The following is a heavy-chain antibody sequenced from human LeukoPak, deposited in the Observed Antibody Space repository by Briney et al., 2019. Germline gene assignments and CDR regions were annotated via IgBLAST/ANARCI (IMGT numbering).Heavy chain of an antibody. V-gene: IGHV3-30*18. CDR2: ISYDGSNK. D-gene: IGHD6-13*01. J-gene: IGHJ4*02. CDR1: GFTFSSYG. CDR3: AKDNEWSSSWPPGDY. Sequence: GRSLRLSCAASGFTFSSYGMHWVRQAPGKGLEWVAVISYDGSNKYYADSVKGRFSISRDNSKNTLYLQMNSLRAEDTAVYYCAKDNEWSSSWPPGDYWGQGTLVTVSS.